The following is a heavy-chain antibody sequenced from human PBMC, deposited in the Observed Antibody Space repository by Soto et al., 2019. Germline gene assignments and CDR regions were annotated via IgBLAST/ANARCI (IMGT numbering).Heavy chain of an antibody. CDR1: GFTFSSYA. V-gene: IGHV3-23*01. D-gene: IGHD3-22*01. CDR3: AKDQDYYDSSGYYDY. Sequence: EVQLLESGGGLVQPGGSLRLSCAASGFTFSSYAMSWVRQAPGXGLEXVSAISGSGGSTYYADSVKGRFTISRDNSKNTLYLQMNSLRAEDTAVXYXAKDQDYYDSSGYYDYWGQGTLVTVSS. CDR2: ISGSGGST. J-gene: IGHJ4*02.